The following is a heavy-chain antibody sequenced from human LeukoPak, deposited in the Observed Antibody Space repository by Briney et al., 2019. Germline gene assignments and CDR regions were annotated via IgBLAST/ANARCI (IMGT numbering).Heavy chain of an antibody. D-gene: IGHD6-13*01. V-gene: IGHV3-30*04. CDR2: ISYDGSNK. CDR1: GFTFSSYA. Sequence: PGRSLRLSCAASGFTFSSYAMHWVRQAPGKGLEWVAAISYDGSNKYYADSVKGRFTISRDNSKNTLYLQMNSLRAEDTAVYYCARVEAAGYNWFDPWGQGTLVTVSS. CDR3: ARVEAAGYNWFDP. J-gene: IGHJ5*02.